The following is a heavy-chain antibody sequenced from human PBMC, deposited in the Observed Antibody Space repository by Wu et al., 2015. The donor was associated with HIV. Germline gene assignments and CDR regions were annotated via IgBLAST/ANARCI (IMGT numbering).Heavy chain of an antibody. CDR3: ARGLRDILTGYYSAFEY. D-gene: IGHD3-9*01. CDR2: IIPIYGTP. CDR1: GGTFSTYA. V-gene: IGHV1-69*12. Sequence: QVQPVQSGAEVKKPGSSVKVSCKASGGTFSTYAISWVRQAPGQGLEWMGGIIPIYGTPNYAQKFQGRVTITADESTKKAYMEISSLTSEDTAVYYCARGLRDILTGYYSAFEYWGQGSLVTVS. J-gene: IGHJ4*02.